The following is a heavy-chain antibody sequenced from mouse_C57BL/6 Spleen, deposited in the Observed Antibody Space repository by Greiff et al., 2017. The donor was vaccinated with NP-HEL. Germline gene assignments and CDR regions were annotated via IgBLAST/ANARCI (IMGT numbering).Heavy chain of an antibody. D-gene: IGHD3-2*02. CDR3: ARASQATGWFAY. J-gene: IGHJ3*01. V-gene: IGHV7-3*01. Sequence: EVKVVESGGGLVQPGGSLSLSCAASGFTFTDYYMSWVRQPPGKALEWLGFIRNKANGYTTEYSASVKGRFTISRDNSQSILYLQMNALRAEDSATYYCARASQATGWFAYWGQGTLVTVSA. CDR2: IRNKANGYTT. CDR1: GFTFTDYY.